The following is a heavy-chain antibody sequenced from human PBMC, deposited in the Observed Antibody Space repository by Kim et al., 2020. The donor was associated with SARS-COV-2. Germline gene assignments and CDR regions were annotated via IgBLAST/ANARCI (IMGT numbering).Heavy chain of an antibody. Sequence: GESLKISCKASGYTFTNYWIGWVRQMPGKGLEWMMIIYPGDSDTRYSPSFQGQVTISADKSISTAYLQWSSLKASDSAMYYCVRHPRGKAVTGIGWYWGQGTLVTVSS. D-gene: IGHD6-19*01. CDR1: GYTFTNYW. CDR2: IYPGDSDT. V-gene: IGHV5-51*01. CDR3: VRHPRGKAVTGIGWY. J-gene: IGHJ4*02.